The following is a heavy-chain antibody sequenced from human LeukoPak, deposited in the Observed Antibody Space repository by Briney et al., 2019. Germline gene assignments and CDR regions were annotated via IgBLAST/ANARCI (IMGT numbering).Heavy chain of an antibody. CDR1: GGSISSYY. Sequence: SGTLSLTCTVSGGSISSYYWSWIRQPPGKGLEWIGYIYYSGSINYNPSLKSRVTISVDTSKNQFSLKLSSVTAADTAVYYCARGARYSGYEGPYFDYWGQGTLVTVSS. CDR3: ARGARYSGYEGPYFDY. J-gene: IGHJ4*02. CDR2: IYYSGSI. V-gene: IGHV4-59*01. D-gene: IGHD5-12*01.